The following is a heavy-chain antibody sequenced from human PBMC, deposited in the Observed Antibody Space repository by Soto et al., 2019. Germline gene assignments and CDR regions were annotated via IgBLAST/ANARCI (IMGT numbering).Heavy chain of an antibody. D-gene: IGHD3-9*01. V-gene: IGHV3-23*01. Sequence: GGSLRRSWAACGFRFGITYMSWVRQAPGKGLECVWTIDGSGQDTHYADSVKCRCIMSRDNYKNTVVRQMSSLRADDTAVYYCAKNSGWLHTWGQGTLVTVSS. J-gene: IGHJ5*02. CDR2: IDGSGQDT. CDR3: AKNSGWLHT. CDR1: GFRFGITY.